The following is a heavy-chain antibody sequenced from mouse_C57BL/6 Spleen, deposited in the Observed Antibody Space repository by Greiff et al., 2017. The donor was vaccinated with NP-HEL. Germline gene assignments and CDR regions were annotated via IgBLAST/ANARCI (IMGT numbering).Heavy chain of an antibody. D-gene: IGHD1-1*01. J-gene: IGHJ1*03. CDR2: IYPGSGST. CDR3: AREGYYGSSPYWYFDV. CDR1: GYTFTSYW. Sequence: QVQLQQPGAELVKPGASVKMSCKASGYTFTSYWITWVKQRPGQGLEWIGDIYPGSGSTNYNEKFKSKATLTVDTSSSTAYMQLSSLTSEDSAVYYCAREGYYGSSPYWYFDVWGTGTTVTVSS. V-gene: IGHV1-55*01.